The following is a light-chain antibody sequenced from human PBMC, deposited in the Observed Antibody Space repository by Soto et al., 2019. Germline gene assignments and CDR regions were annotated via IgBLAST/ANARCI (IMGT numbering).Light chain of an antibody. V-gene: IGLV2-23*01. CDR2: ERI. Sequence: QSALTQPASVSRSPIQTITISRTGTSSDVGNYNLVSWYPHYTGKGPKLRTSERIKRPSADSNRFSASKYRNTAPLTIVRRNAEDEADYYCCSYAGGGTDNYVFGRGTKVNV. CDR3: CSYAGGGTDNYV. CDR1: SSDVGNYNL. J-gene: IGLJ1*01.